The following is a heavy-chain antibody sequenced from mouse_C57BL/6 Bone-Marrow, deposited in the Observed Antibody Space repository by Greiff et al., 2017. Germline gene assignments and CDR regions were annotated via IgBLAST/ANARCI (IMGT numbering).Heavy chain of an antibody. CDR2: ISYDGSN. CDR1: GYSITSGYY. D-gene: IGHD2-1*01. V-gene: IGHV3-6*01. Sequence: ESGPGLVKPSQSLSLTCSVTGYSITSGYYWNWIRQFPGNKLEWMGYISYDGSNNYNPSLKNRISITRDTSKNQFFLKLNSVTTEDTATXYCARGGYGNYPLADWGQGTLVTVSA. CDR3: ARGGYGNYPLAD. J-gene: IGHJ3*01.